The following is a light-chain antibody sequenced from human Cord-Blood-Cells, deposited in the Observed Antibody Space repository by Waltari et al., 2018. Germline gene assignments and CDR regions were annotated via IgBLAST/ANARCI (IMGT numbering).Light chain of an antibody. V-gene: IGLV2-23*01. CDR2: EGS. Sequence: QSALTQPAPVSGSPGPSTTISCTGTSSDVGSYNLVPWYQQHPGKAHKLMIYEGSKRPSGVSNRFSGSKSGNTASLTISGLQAEDEADYYCCSYAGSSTYVVFGGGTKLTVL. CDR3: CSYAGSSTYVV. CDR1: SSDVGSYNL. J-gene: IGLJ2*01.